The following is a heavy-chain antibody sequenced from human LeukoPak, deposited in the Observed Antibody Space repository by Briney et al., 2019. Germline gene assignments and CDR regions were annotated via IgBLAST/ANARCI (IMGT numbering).Heavy chain of an antibody. Sequence: GRSLRLSCAASGFTFSSYGMHWVRQASGKGLEWVAVISYDGSNKYYADSVKGRFTISRDNSKNTLYLQMNSLRAEDTAVYYCAKDFDYWDQGTLVTVSS. CDR3: AKDFDY. CDR2: ISYDGSNK. CDR1: GFTFSSYG. J-gene: IGHJ4*02. V-gene: IGHV3-30*18.